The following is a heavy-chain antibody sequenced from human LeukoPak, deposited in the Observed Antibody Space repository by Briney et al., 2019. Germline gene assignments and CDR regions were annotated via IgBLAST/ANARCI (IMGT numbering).Heavy chain of an antibody. CDR3: AKDGGYDSSGYYYVEDY. Sequence: PGGSLRLSCAASGFTFSSYGMNWVRQAPGKGLEWVSAISGSGGSTYYADSVKGRFTISRDNSKNTLYLRMNSLRAEDTAVYYCAKDGGYDSSGYYYVEDYWGQGTLVTVSS. CDR2: ISGSGGST. J-gene: IGHJ4*02. CDR1: GFTFSSYG. D-gene: IGHD3-22*01. V-gene: IGHV3-23*01.